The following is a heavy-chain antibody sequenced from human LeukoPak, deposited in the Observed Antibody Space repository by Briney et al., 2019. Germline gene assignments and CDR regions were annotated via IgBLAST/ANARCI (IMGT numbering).Heavy chain of an antibody. V-gene: IGHV3-9*01. D-gene: IGHD6-13*01. CDR3: AKDPQQQLVPSYYFDY. CDR1: GFTFDDYA. CDR2: ISWNSGSI. J-gene: IGHJ4*02. Sequence: GRSLTVSCPASGFTFDDYAMHWVRQAPGKGMEWVSGISWNSGSIGYADSVKGRFIISRDNAKNSLYLQMNSLRAEDTALYYCAKDPQQQLVPSYYFDYGGQGTLVTVSS.